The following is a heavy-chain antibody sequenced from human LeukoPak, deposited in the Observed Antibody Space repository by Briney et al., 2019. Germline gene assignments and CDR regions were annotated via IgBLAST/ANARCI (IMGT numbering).Heavy chain of an antibody. J-gene: IGHJ4*02. Sequence: QVQLQESGPGLVKPSQTLSLTCTVSGGSISSYYWNWIRQPAGKGLEWIGRIYSSGSTNYNPSLKSRVTMSVDTSKNQFSLRLSSVTAADTAVYYCARDFRGSAFGDYWGQGALVTVSS. CDR3: ARDFRGSAFGDY. CDR1: GGSISSYY. D-gene: IGHD3-10*01. V-gene: IGHV4-4*07. CDR2: IYSSGST.